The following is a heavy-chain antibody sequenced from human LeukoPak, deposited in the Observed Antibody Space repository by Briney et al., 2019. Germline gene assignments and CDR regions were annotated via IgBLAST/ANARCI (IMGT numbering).Heavy chain of an antibody. D-gene: IGHD6-13*01. CDR1: GFTVSSNY. CDR2: VYSGGST. J-gene: IGHJ1*01. V-gene: IGHV3-53*01. Sequence: GGSLRLSCAASGFTVSSNYMSWVRQAPGKGLEWVSVVYSGGSTYYADSVKGRFTISRDNSKNTVYLQVNSLRAEDTAVYYCARFNEQQMYFQHWGQGTPVIVSS. CDR3: ARFNEQQMYFQH.